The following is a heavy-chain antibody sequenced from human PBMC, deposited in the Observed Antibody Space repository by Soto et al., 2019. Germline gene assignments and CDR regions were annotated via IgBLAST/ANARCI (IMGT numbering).Heavy chain of an antibody. CDR2: IYYSGST. CDR3: ARYDWGAMGAFDI. CDR1: GGSISSYY. Sequence: QVQLQESGPGLVKPSETLSLTCTVSGGSISSYYWSWIRQPPGKGLEWIGYIYYSGSTNYNPSLMSRVTISVDTSKNQFSLKPSSVTAADTAGYYCARYDWGAMGAFDIWGQGTMVTVSS. D-gene: IGHD7-27*01. J-gene: IGHJ3*02. V-gene: IGHV4-59*01.